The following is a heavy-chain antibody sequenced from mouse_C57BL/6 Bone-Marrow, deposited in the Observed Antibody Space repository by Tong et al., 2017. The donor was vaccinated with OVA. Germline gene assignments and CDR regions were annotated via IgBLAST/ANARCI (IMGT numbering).Heavy chain of an antibody. Sequence: EVQLQESGPELVKPGASVKMSCKASGYTFTSYVMHWVKQKPGQGLEWIGYINPYNDGTKYNEKFKGKATLTADKSSSTAYMQLSSLTSENSAVYFCAREGISTTSYFDYWGQGTTLTVSS. CDR3: AREGISTTSYFDY. D-gene: IGHD2-14*01. V-gene: IGHV1-14*01. CDR1: GYTFTSYV. CDR2: INPYNDGT. J-gene: IGHJ2*01.